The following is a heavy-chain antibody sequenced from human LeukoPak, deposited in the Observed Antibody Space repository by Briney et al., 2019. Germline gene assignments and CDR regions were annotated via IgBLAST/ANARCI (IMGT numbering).Heavy chain of an antibody. Sequence: GGSLRLSCAASGFTFSSYGMSWVRQAPGKGLEWVSAISGSGGSTYYADSVKGRFTISRDNSKNTLYLQMNSLRAEDTAVYYCARGRRDGYSWDFDYWGQGTLVTVSS. CDR1: GFTFSSYG. V-gene: IGHV3-23*01. D-gene: IGHD5-24*01. CDR3: ARGRRDGYSWDFDY. CDR2: ISGSGGST. J-gene: IGHJ4*02.